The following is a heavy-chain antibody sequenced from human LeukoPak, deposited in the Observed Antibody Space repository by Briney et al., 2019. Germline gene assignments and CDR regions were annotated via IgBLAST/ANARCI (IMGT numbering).Heavy chain of an antibody. V-gene: IGHV4-39*01. D-gene: IGHD3-10*01. CDR2: FYYSGST. CDR1: GGSINSNSFY. J-gene: IGHJ6*04. Sequence: SETLSLTCTLSGGSINSNSFYWGWIRQPPGKGLEWIGTFYYSGSTYYNPSLKSRVTISVDTSKNQFSLELSSMTAADTAVFYCARLSTGGRFLDVWGKGTTVTVSS. CDR3: ARLSTGGRFLDV.